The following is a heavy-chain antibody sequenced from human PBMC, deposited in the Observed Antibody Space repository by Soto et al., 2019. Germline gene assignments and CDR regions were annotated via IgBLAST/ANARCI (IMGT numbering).Heavy chain of an antibody. CDR3: VRISRTTVMYYGMDV. J-gene: IGHJ6*02. CDR2: IDWDDYK. D-gene: IGHD4-17*01. CDR1: GFSLITSGMC. Sequence: SGPTLVNPTQTLTLTCTFSGFSLITSGMCVSCIRQPPGKALEWLALIDWDDYKYYSTSLKTRLTISKDTSKNQVVLTMTNMDPVDTATYYCVRISRTTVMYYGMDVWGQGTTVTVSS. V-gene: IGHV2-70*01.